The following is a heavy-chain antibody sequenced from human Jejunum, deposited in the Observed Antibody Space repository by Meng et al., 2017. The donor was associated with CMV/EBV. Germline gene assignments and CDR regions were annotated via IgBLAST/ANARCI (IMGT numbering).Heavy chain of an antibody. CDR3: AHFVGGYYPSRPDY. V-gene: IGHV2-5*02. J-gene: IGHJ4*02. Sequence: QITLKESGPTLVKPTQTPTLTCSFSGFSPSTSGEGVGWIRQPPGKALEWLALIYRGDDKRYSPSLNSRLTIAKDTSKNEVVLTLSYMGPADTGTYYCAHFVGGYYPSRPDYWGQGTLVTVSS. CDR2: IYRGDDK. D-gene: IGHD1-26*01. CDR1: GFSPSTSGEG.